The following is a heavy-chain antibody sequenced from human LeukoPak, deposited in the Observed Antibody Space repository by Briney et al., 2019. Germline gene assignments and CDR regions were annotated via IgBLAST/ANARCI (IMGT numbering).Heavy chain of an antibody. J-gene: IGHJ3*02. V-gene: IGHV3-23*01. CDR3: ARHFLRDYYYDSSGHDAFDI. Sequence: GGSLRLSCAASGFTFSTYAMSWVRQAPGKGLEWVSAFSGSGGSTYYADSVKGRVTISRDNSKNTLYLQMNSLRAEDTAVYYCARHFLRDYYYDSSGHDAFDIWGQGTMVTVSS. D-gene: IGHD3-22*01. CDR2: FSGSGGST. CDR1: GFTFSTYA.